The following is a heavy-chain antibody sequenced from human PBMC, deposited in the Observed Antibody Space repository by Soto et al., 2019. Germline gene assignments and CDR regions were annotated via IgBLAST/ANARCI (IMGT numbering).Heavy chain of an antibody. CDR3: ARRLYYDSSGFEGGGMDV. J-gene: IGHJ6*02. Sequence: PSETLSLTCAVSGGSISSGGYSWSWIRQPPGKGLEWIGYIYYSGSTYYNPSPKSRVTISVDTSKNQFSLKLSSVTAADTAVYYCARRLYYDSSGFEGGGMDVWGQGTTVTVSS. CDR2: IYYSGST. V-gene: IGHV4-30-2*05. CDR1: GGSISSGGYS. D-gene: IGHD3-22*01.